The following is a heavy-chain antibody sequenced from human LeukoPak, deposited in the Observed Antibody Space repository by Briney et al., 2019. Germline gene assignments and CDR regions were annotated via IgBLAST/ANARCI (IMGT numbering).Heavy chain of an antibody. D-gene: IGHD4-17*01. J-gene: IGHJ3*02. Sequence: ASVKVSCKASGYTFTSYGISWVRQAPGQGLEWMGWISAYNGNTNYAQKLQGRVTMTTDTSTSTAYMELRSLRSDDTAVYYCARPMTTVTTVPKFDIWGQGTMVTVSS. V-gene: IGHV1-18*01. CDR1: GYTFTSYG. CDR3: ARPMTTVTTVPKFDI. CDR2: ISAYNGNT.